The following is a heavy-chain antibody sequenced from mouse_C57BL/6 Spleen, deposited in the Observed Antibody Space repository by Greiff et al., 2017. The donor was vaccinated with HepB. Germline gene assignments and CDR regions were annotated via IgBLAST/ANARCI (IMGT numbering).Heavy chain of an antibody. J-gene: IGHJ3*01. CDR3: ARGLNYYGSSYGAY. V-gene: IGHV1-81*01. CDR1: GYTFTSYG. Sequence: VQRVESGAELARPGASVKLSCKASGYTFTSYGISWVKQRTGQGLEWIGEIYPRSGNTYYNEKFKGKATLTADKSSSTAYMELRSLTSEDSAVYFCARGLNYYGSSYGAYWGQGTLVTVSA. CDR2: IYPRSGNT. D-gene: IGHD1-1*01.